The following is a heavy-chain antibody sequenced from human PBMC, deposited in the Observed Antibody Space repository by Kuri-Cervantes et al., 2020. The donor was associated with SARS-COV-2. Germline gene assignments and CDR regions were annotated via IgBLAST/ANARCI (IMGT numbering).Heavy chain of an antibody. Sequence: GSLTHLCAQSGFTFNNYGMHWVRQAPGKGLEWVSYISSSGSTIYYADSVKGRFTISRDNSKNTVDLQMNNRGPDDTAVYDCVKEEAAGSVGGLQTWGQGTMVTVSS. CDR3: VKEEAAGSVGGLQT. V-gene: IGHV3-48*01. J-gene: IGHJ3*01. CDR1: GFTFNNYG. CDR2: ISSSGSTI. D-gene: IGHD6-13*01.